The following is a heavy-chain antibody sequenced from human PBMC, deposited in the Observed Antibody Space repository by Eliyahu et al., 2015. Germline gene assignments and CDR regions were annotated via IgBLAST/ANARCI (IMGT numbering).Heavy chain of an antibody. CDR2: ISSSSSYI. CDR1: GXTFXSYS. V-gene: IGHV3-21*01. J-gene: IGHJ4*02. Sequence: VQLVESGGGLVKPGGSLRLSCAXSGXTFXSYSMNWVRQAXGKGLEWVSSISSSSSYIYYADSVKGRFTISRDNAKNSLYLQMNSLRAEDTAVYYCARGDKYYYDSSGYPYWGQGTLVTVSS. D-gene: IGHD3-22*01. CDR3: ARGDKYYYDSSGYPY.